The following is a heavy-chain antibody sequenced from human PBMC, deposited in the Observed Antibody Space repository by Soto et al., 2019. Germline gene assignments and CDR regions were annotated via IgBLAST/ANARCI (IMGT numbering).Heavy chain of an antibody. V-gene: IGHV3-30*03. D-gene: IGHD5-12*01. CDR3: SPGYNYFDY. Sequence: QVHVVESGGGVVQPGRSLRLSWTASGITFRTYGMHWVRQSPGKGLEWVALISYDGRDKYYADSVKGRFTISRDNSKNTLYLQMNSLRAEDTAVYYCSPGYNYFDYWGQGTLVTVSS. CDR2: ISYDGRDK. J-gene: IGHJ4*02. CDR1: GITFRTYG.